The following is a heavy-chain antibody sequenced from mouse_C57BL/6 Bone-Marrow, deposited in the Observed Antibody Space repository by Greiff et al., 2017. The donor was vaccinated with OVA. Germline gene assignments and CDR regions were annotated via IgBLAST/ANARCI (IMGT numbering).Heavy chain of an antibody. Sequence: VKLVESGPELVKPGASVKLSCKASGYTFTSYDINWVKQRPGQGLEWIGWIYLRDGSTKYNEKFKGKATLTVDTSSSTAYMELHSLTSEDSAVYDSASSEANVSWFAYWGKGTLVTVSA. J-gene: IGHJ3*01. V-gene: IGHV1-85*01. D-gene: IGHD3-2*02. CDR1: GYTFTSYD. CDR2: IYLRDGST. CDR3: ASSEANVSWFAY.